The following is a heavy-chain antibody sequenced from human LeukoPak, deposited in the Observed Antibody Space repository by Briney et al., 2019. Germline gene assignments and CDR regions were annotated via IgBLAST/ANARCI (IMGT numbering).Heavy chain of an antibody. V-gene: IGHV3-7*01. D-gene: IGHD5-12*01. CDR1: GFTFRSDW. J-gene: IGHJ4*02. CDR2: INQGGSVQ. Sequence: PGGSLRISCAASGFTFRSDWMSWVRQGPRQGLEWVANINQGGSVQYYMDSVKGRFTISRDDAKNSLYVQMNSLRDEDTSVYYCARVEYSGWNLEYWGQGTLVTVSS. CDR3: ARVEYSGWNLEY.